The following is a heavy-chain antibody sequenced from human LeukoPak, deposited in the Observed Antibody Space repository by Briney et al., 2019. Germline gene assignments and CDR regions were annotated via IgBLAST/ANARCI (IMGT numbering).Heavy chain of an antibody. Sequence: SETLSLTCTVSGGSISSSSYYWGWIRQPPGKGLEWIGSIYYSGSTYYNPSLKSRVTISVDTSKNQFSLKLSSVTAADTAVYYCARDPVYYDFWSGYYPQYFDYWGQGTLVTVSS. V-gene: IGHV4-39*07. CDR2: IYYSGST. CDR1: GGSISSSSYY. D-gene: IGHD3-3*01. J-gene: IGHJ4*02. CDR3: ARDPVYYDFWSGYYPQYFDY.